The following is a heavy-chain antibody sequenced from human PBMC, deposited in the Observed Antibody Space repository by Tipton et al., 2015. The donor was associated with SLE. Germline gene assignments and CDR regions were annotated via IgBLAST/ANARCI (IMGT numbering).Heavy chain of an antibody. CDR1: GGSISSNY. J-gene: IGHJ5*02. Sequence: TLSLTCTVSGGSISSNYWNWIRQPPGKGLEWIAHINYSGSTNYNPSLKSRVTISVDTSKNQFSLKLSSVTAADTAVYYCARASFFDERSSGMGWFDPWGPGALVTVSS. V-gene: IGHV4-59*01. D-gene: IGHD1-1*01. CDR2: INYSGST. CDR3: ARASFFDERSSGMGWFDP.